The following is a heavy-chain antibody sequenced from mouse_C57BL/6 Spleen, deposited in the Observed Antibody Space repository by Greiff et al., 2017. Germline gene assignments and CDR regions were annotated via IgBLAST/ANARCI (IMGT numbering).Heavy chain of an antibody. V-gene: IGHV1-54*01. J-gene: IGHJ1*03. CDR1: GYAFTNYL. Sequence: ESGAELVRPGTSVKVSCKASGYAFTNYLIEWVKQRPGQGLEWIGVINPGSGGTNYNEKFKGKATLTADKSSSTAYMQLSSLTSEDSAVYFCARGRDWYFDVWGTGTTVTVSS. CDR3: ARGRDWYFDV. CDR2: INPGSGGT.